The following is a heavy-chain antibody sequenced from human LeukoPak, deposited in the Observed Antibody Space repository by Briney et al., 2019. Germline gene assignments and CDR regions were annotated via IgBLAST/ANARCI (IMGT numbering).Heavy chain of an antibody. J-gene: IGHJ1*01. CDR3: TKERRGWFSEH. V-gene: IGHV3-30*02. Sequence: PGGSLRLSCATSGFTFSSYGMNWVRQAPGKGLEWVAIIRHNGIAQDYADSVQGRFTISRDNSKNTLYLQMNSLRVEDTAIYYCTKERRGWFSEHWGQGTPVTVSS. CDR2: IRHNGIAQ. D-gene: IGHD2/OR15-2a*01. CDR1: GFTFSSYG.